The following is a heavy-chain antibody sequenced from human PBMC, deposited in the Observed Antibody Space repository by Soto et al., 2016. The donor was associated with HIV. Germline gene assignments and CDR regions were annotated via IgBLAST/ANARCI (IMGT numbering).Heavy chain of an antibody. CDR1: GFTFSSYW. D-gene: IGHD3-10*01. Sequence: EMQLVESGGGLVQPGGSLRLSCAASGFTFSSYWMSWVRQAPGKGLEWVANIKQDGREKYFVDSVKGRFTISRDNVKNSLYLQMNSLRVEDTAVYYCARTYYGSGSHYNLNWFDPWGQGTLVTVSS. J-gene: IGHJ5*02. V-gene: IGHV3-7*01. CDR3: ARTYYGSGSHYNLNWFDP. CDR2: IKQDGREK.